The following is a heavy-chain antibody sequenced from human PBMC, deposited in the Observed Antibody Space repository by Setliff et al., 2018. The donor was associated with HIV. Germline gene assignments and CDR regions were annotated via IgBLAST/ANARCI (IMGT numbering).Heavy chain of an antibody. J-gene: IGHJ4*02. D-gene: IGHD2-15*01. CDR3: AATYCRGGGRDCPQMYDY. Sequence: SETLSLTCAIYGGSFSGNYWSWIRQPPGKGLEWIGEINYSGTTNHDPFLKSRVTISVDTSKKQFSLKLNSVTAADSAIYYCAATYCRGGGRDCPQMYDYWGQGSLVTVSS. V-gene: IGHV4-34*01. CDR2: INYSGTT. CDR1: GGSFSGNY.